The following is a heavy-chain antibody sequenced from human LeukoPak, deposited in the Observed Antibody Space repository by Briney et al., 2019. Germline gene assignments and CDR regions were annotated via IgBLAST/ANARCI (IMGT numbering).Heavy chain of an antibody. CDR1: GYTFTDCY. V-gene: IGHV1-2*02. Sequence: ASVKVSCKASGYTFTDCYMHWVRQAPGQGLEWMGWINPNSGGTKYAQKFQGRVTMTRDTSINTAYMELSRLTYDDTAVYYCAGLPRYNWNEPLNYWGQGTLVTVSS. D-gene: IGHD1-20*01. J-gene: IGHJ4*02. CDR3: AGLPRYNWNEPLNY. CDR2: INPNSGGT.